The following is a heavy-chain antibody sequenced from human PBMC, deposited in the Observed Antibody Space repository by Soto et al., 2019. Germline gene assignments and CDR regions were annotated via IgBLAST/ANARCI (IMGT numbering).Heavy chain of an antibody. CDR1: GYSFTDYG. D-gene: IGHD3-3*01. Sequence: QVQLVQSGAEVKKPGASVKVSCKTSGYSFTDYGVICVRQAPGQGLGWMGWFCTYHGHTNYAQKLQGRVTMTTDTSTSTVYMELRSLRSDDPAVYYCARGPRSGRISSEGAYTYCYLDVWGKETTVTVSS. J-gene: IGHJ6*03. CDR3: ARGPRSGRISSEGAYTYCYLDV. CDR2: FCTYHGHT. V-gene: IGHV1-18*01.